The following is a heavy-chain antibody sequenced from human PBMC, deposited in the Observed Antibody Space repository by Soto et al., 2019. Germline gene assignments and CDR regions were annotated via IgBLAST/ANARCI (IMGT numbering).Heavy chain of an antibody. J-gene: IGHJ6*02. CDR1: GGSISSGGYY. D-gene: IGHD3-10*01. V-gene: IGHV4-31*03. Sequence: QVQLQESGPGLVKPSQTLSLTCTVSGGSISSGGYYWSWIRQHPGKGLEWIGYIYYSGSTYYNPSLKSRVTTSVDTSKNQFSMKLSSVTAADTAVYYGARAASMVRGVINNYYYYYYGMDVWGQGTTVTVSS. CDR2: IYYSGST. CDR3: ARAASMVRGVINNYYYYYYGMDV.